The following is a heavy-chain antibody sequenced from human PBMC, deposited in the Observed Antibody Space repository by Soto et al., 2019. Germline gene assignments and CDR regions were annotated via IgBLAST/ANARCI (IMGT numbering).Heavy chain of an antibody. CDR3: ARSVWSGYYYFDY. Sequence: QVPLVQSGAEVKKPGSSVKVSCKASGGTFSSYTISWVRQAPGQGLEWMGRIIPILGIANYAQKFQGRVTITADKSTSTAYMELSSLRSEDTAVYYCARSVWSGYYYFDYWGQGTLVTVSS. D-gene: IGHD3-3*01. V-gene: IGHV1-69*02. J-gene: IGHJ4*02. CDR1: GGTFSSYT. CDR2: IIPILGIA.